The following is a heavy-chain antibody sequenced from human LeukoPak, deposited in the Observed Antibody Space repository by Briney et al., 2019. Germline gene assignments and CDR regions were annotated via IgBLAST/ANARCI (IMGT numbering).Heavy chain of an antibody. Sequence: ASVKVSCKASGYTFTSYGISWVRQAHGQGLEWMGWIRAYNGNTNYAQKLQGRVTMTTDTSTSTAYMELRSLRSDDTAVYYCARDLGDYYDSSVLSDYWGQGTLVTVSS. CDR2: IRAYNGNT. CDR1: GYTFTSYG. J-gene: IGHJ4*02. D-gene: IGHD3-22*01. CDR3: ARDLGDYYDSSVLSDY. V-gene: IGHV1-18*01.